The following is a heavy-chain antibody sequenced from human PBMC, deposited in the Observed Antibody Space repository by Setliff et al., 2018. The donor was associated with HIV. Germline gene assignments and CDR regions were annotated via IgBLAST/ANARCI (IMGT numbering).Heavy chain of an antibody. CDR3: ARSYCGGDWGCAFDI. D-gene: IGHD2-21*02. J-gene: IGHJ3*02. CDR2: GDDRGIT. Sequence: ASETLSLTRTVSGGSMNRYYWGWIRQPPGKGLEWIGYGDDRGITNYDPSLKSRVTILVDTSKNQFSLNLTSVTAADTAVYYCARSYCGGDWGCAFDIWGQGTMVTVSS. V-gene: IGHV4-59*12. CDR1: GGSMNRYY.